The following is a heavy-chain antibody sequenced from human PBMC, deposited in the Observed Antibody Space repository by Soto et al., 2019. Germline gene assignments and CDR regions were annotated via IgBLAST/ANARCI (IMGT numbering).Heavy chain of an antibody. V-gene: IGHV1-69*01. CDR2: IIPIFGAS. Sequence: QVHLVQSGAEMKKPGSSVRVSCEASGGTFTTSGFGWVRQAPGQGPEWMGGIIPIFGASNYAPKFQGRITISADESTSTSYLEISSLKSEETATYYCAIDPRSGLAPDAVDVWGPGTLIIVS. J-gene: IGHJ3*01. D-gene: IGHD3-22*01. CDR1: GGTFTTSG. CDR3: AIDPRSGLAPDAVDV.